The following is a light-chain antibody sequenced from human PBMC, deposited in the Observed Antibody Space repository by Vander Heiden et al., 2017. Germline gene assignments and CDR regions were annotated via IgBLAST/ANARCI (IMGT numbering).Light chain of an antibody. Sequence: DIQITQSPLTRSPSVGARVTITCRASQYIGSRLAWYQQKPGKAPNLLIYQASTLGTGVPSRFSGSGSGTEFTLTISSLQPDDFATYYCQQDNTYHTFGQGTKLEIK. CDR1: QYIGSR. V-gene: IGKV1-5*03. CDR3: QQDNTYHT. J-gene: IGKJ2*01. CDR2: QAS.